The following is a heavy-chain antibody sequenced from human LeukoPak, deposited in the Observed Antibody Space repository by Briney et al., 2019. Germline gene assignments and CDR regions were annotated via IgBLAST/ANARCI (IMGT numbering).Heavy chain of an antibody. CDR3: ARFAYGQNWFDP. D-gene: IGHD4-17*01. V-gene: IGHV4-59*12. CDR1: GGSFSGYY. J-gene: IGHJ5*02. Sequence: SETLSLTCAVYGGSFSGYYWSWIRQPPGKGLEWIGYIYYSGSTYYNPSLKSRVTISVDTSKSQFSLKLSSVTAADTAVYYCARFAYGQNWFDPWGQGTLVTVSS. CDR2: IYYSGST.